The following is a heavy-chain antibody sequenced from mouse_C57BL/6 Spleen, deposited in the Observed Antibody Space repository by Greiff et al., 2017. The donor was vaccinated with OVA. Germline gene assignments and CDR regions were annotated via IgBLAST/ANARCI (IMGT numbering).Heavy chain of an antibody. V-gene: IGHV2-3*01. CDR2: IWGDGST. D-gene: IGHD1-1*01. CDR3: AKPVTTVVAWYFDV. Sequence: VKLMESGPGLVAPSQSLSITCTVSGFSLTSYGVSWVRQPPGKGLEWLGVIWGDGSTNYHSALISRLSISKDNSKSRVFLKLNSLQTDETATYYCAKPVTTVVAWYFDVWGTGTTVTVSS. CDR1: GFSLTSYG. J-gene: IGHJ1*03.